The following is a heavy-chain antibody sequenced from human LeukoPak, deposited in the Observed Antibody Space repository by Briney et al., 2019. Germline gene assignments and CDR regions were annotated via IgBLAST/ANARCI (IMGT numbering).Heavy chain of an antibody. CDR3: ARDWPYYYDGSAYYNAFDI. CDR2: IYPGDSDT. D-gene: IGHD3-22*01. V-gene: IGHV5-51*01. CDR1: GYSFTNYW. J-gene: IGHJ3*02. Sequence: GESLKISCKGSGYSFTNYWIGWVRQMPGKGPEWMGIIYPGDSDTRYSPSFQGQVTISADKSISTAYLQWSSLKASDTAMYYCARDWPYYYDGSAYYNAFDIWGQGTMVTVSS.